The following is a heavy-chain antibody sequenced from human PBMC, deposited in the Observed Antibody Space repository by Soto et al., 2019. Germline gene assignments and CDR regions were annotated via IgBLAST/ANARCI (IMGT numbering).Heavy chain of an antibody. CDR3: ASSGSSCSGWYKVDY. CDR1: GGSITSYY. D-gene: IGHD6-19*01. V-gene: IGHV4-59*01. J-gene: IGHJ4*02. Sequence: QVQLQESGPGLVKPSETLSLTCTVSGGSITSYYWSWIRQPPGKGLEWIGYIYYSGSTNYNPSLKSRVTITVDTAKSHVSLKLSSVTAADTAVYYCASSGSSCSGWYKVDYWGQGTLVTVSS. CDR2: IYYSGST.